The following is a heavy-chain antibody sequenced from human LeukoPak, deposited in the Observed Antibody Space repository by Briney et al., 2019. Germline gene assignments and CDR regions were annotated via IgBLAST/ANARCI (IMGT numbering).Heavy chain of an antibody. CDR1: GFTFSSYG. D-gene: IGHD3-9*01. J-gene: IGHJ4*02. CDR3: AKDPPLVAYYFDY. CDR2: IRYDGSNK. Sequence: QSGGSLRLSCAASGFTFSSYGMHWVRQAPGKGLEWVAFIRYDGSNKYYADSVKGRFTISRDNSKNTLYLQMNSLRAEGTAVYYCAKDPPLVAYYFDYWGQGTLVTVSS. V-gene: IGHV3-30*02.